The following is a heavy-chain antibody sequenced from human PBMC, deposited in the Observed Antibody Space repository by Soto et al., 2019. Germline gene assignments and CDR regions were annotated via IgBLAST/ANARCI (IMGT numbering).Heavy chain of an antibody. D-gene: IGHD3-10*01. CDR1: GGSISSSSYY. Sequence: QLQLQESGPGLVKPSETLSLTCTVSGGSISSSSYYWGWIRQPPGKGLEWIGSIYYSGSTYYNPSLKSRVTISVDTSKNQFSLKLSSVTAADTAVYYCARHGSYLSYYGMDVWGQGTTVTVSS. V-gene: IGHV4-39*01. CDR3: ARHGSYLSYYGMDV. J-gene: IGHJ6*02. CDR2: IYYSGST.